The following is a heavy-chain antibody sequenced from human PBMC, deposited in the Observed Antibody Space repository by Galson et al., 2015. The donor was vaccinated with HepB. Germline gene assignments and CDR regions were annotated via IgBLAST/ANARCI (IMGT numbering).Heavy chain of an antibody. Sequence: QSGAEVKKPGESLRISCKGSGYSFTACWITWVRQMPGKGLEWMGRIDPSDSYTNYSPSFQGHVTVSADKSISTAYLQWSSLKASDTAIYYCARSSVAAADDAFDLWGQGTMVTVSS. CDR3: ARSSVAAADDAFDL. CDR2: IDPSDSYT. V-gene: IGHV5-10-1*01. J-gene: IGHJ3*01. D-gene: IGHD2-2*01. CDR1: GYSFTACW.